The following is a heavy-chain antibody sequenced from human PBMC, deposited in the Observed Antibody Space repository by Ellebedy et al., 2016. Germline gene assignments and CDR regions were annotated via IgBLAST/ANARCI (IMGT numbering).Heavy chain of an antibody. CDR1: GFTFSSYA. J-gene: IGHJ4*02. D-gene: IGHD3-10*01. V-gene: IGHV3-30-3*01. Sequence: GESLKISCAASGFTFSSYAMHWARQAPGKGLEWVAVISYDGSNKYYADSVKGRFTISRDNSKNTLYLQMNSLRAEDTAVYYCAKGVHTSMVLVTFDSWGQGTLVTVPS. CDR3: AKGVHTSMVLVTFDS. CDR2: ISYDGSNK.